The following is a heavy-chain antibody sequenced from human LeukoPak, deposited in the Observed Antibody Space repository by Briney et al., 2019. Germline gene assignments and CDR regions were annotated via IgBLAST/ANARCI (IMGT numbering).Heavy chain of an antibody. CDR1: GFTFSSYE. CDR3: ARDYGGSSPFDY. D-gene: IGHD4-23*01. J-gene: IGHJ4*02. V-gene: IGHV3-48*03. CDR2: ISSSGSTI. Sequence: SGGSLRLSCAASGFTFSSYEMNWVRQAPGKGLEWVSYISSSGSTIYYADSVKGRFTISRDNAKNPLYLQMNSLRAEDTAVYYCARDYGGSSPFDYWGQGTLVTVSS.